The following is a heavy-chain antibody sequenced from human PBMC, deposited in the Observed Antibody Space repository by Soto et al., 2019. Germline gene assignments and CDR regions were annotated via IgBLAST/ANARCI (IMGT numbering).Heavy chain of an antibody. Sequence: QVQLVQSGAEVKKPGSSVKVSCKASGGTFSSYAISWVRQAPGQGLEWMGGIISIFGTANYAQKFQGRVTITADKDTRPAYMELGSLRSEDTAVYYCARRGTTTLTTRPYYYGMDVWGQGTTVTVSS. J-gene: IGHJ6*02. D-gene: IGHD4-17*01. CDR2: IISIFGTA. CDR3: ARRGTTTLTTRPYYYGMDV. CDR1: GGTFSSYA. V-gene: IGHV1-69*06.